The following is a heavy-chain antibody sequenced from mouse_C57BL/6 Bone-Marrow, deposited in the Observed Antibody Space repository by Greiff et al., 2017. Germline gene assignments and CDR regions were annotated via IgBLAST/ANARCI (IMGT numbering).Heavy chain of an antibody. CDR3: ARSGSKPRYWYFDV. Sequence: VQLQQSGPELVKPGASVKISCKASGYTFTDYYINWVKQRPGQGLEWIGWIFPGSGSTYYNEKFKGKATLTVDKSSSTSYMLLSSMTSEDSAVYFCARSGSKPRYWYFDVWGTGTTGTVSS. CDR2: IFPGSGST. D-gene: IGHD3-1*01. J-gene: IGHJ1*03. V-gene: IGHV1-75*01. CDR1: GYTFTDYY.